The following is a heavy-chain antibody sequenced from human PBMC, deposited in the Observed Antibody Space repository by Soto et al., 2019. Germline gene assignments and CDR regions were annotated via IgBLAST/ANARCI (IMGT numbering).Heavy chain of an antibody. J-gene: IGHJ6*02. Sequence: PGESLKISCKGSGYSFTIYWIGWVRQMPGKGLEWMGIIYPGDSDTRYSPSFQGQVTISADKSISTAYLQWSSLKASDTAMYYCARAKGAPDLYYCYYGMDVWGQGTTVTVSS. CDR3: ARAKGAPDLYYCYYGMDV. V-gene: IGHV5-51*01. CDR2: IYPGDSDT. CDR1: GYSFTIYW.